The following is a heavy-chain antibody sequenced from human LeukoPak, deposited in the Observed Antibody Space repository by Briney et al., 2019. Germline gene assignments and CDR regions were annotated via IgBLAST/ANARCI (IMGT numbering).Heavy chain of an antibody. CDR2: INPKTGDT. Sequence: ASVKVSCKASGYTFIGYYMHWVRQAPGQGLEWMGWINPKTGDTNYAQKFQDRVTMTRDTSISTASMEMTTLRSDDTAVYYCARDRVYCSGSSCYVTSVDYWGQGTLVTVSS. CDR3: ARDRVYCSGSSCYVTSVDY. V-gene: IGHV1-2*02. CDR1: GYTFIGYY. J-gene: IGHJ4*02. D-gene: IGHD2-15*01.